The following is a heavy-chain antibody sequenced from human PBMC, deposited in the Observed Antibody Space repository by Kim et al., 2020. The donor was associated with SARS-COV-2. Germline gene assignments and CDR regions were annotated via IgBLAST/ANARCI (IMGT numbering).Heavy chain of an antibody. V-gene: IGHV3-7*04. J-gene: IGHJ3*02. CDR3: ARWGWGEAFDI. D-gene: IGHD6-19*01. Sequence: KYTVESTKGRFTISRDNAKNTLYLQMNSLRAEDTAVYYCARWGWGEAFDIWGQGTMVTVSS. CDR2: K.